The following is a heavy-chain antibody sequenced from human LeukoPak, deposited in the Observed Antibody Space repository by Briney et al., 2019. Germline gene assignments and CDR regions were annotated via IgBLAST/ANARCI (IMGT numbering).Heavy chain of an antibody. CDR1: GFTFSTYG. J-gene: IGHJ4*02. V-gene: IGHV3-23*01. D-gene: IGHD5-12*01. CDR3: ARFKLSSGYDPFDY. Sequence: GGSLRLSCAASGFTFSTYGMSWVRQAPGKGLEWVSGISGSGGSTYYADSVKGRFTISRDNAKNSLYLQMNSLRAEDTAVYYCARFKLSSGYDPFDYWGQGTLVTVSS. CDR2: ISGSGGST.